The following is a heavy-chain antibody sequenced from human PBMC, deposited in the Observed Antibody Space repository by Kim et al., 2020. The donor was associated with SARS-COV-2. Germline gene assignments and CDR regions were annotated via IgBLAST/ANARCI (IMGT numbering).Heavy chain of an antibody. Sequence: SETLSLTCTVSGGSISSYYWSWIRQPPGKGLEWIGYIYYSGSTNYNPSLKSRVTISVDTSKNQFSLKLSSVTAEDTAVYYCAREGDSGYDYGFDYWGQGTLVTVSS. CDR2: IYYSGST. D-gene: IGHD5-12*01. J-gene: IGHJ4*02. CDR1: GGSISSYY. V-gene: IGHV4-59*13. CDR3: AREGDSGYDYGFDY.